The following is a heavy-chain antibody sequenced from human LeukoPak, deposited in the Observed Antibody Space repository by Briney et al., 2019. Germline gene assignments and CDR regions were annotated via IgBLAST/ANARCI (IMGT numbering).Heavy chain of an antibody. V-gene: IGHV3-11*06. CDR1: GFTFSDYY. J-gene: IGHJ4*02. D-gene: IGHD5-18*01. CDR2: ISSSSSYT. Sequence: GGSLRLSCAAPGFTFSDYYVSWIRQAPGKGLEWVSYISSSSSYTNYADSVKGRSTISRDNAKNSLYLQMNSLRAEDTAVYYCARNVDTANGYWGQGTLVTVSS. CDR3: ARNVDTANGY.